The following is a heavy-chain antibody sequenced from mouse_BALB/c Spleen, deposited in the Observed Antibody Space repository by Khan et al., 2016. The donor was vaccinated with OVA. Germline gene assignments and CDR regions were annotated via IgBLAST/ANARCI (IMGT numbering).Heavy chain of an antibody. J-gene: IGHJ3*01. D-gene: IGHD1-1*01. CDR1: GYTFSSYW. CDR2: ILPGSGRN. CDR3: ARGNYYGSSSWFGY. Sequence: VQLQQSGAELMKPGASVKISCKATGYTFSSYWIEWVKQRPGHGLEWIGEILPGSGRNNYNEKFKGKATFTADTSSNPAYMQRSSLTSEDSSVYYCARGNYYGSSSWFGYWGQGTLVTVSA. V-gene: IGHV1-9*01.